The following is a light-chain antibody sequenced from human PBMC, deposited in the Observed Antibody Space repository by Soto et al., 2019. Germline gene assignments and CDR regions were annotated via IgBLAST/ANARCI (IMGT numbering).Light chain of an antibody. CDR1: QTIVTY. CDR2: AAS. Sequence: DIQMTQSPSSLSASVGDRVTITCRASQTIVTYLNWYQQTTGNAPKILIYAASNLQNGVPSRFSGSGSGTEFTLTLSSLQPDDFATYYCQQYNSYSCTFGQGTRLEI. CDR3: QQYNSYSCT. V-gene: IGKV1-39*01. J-gene: IGKJ5*01.